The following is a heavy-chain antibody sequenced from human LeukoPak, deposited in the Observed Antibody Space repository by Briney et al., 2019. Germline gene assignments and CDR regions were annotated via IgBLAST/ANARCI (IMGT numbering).Heavy chain of an antibody. D-gene: IGHD6-13*01. CDR1: GGSFSGHY. V-gene: IGHV4-34*01. CDR3: ARKQLGTWRAFDI. J-gene: IGHJ3*02. CDR2: IDHSGIT. Sequence: PSETLSLTCAMYGGSFSGHYWSWIRQPPGKGLEWLGEIDHSGITSYNPSLKSRVTISLDTSKSQFSLNLNSVTVADTAVYYCARKQLGTWRAFDIWGQGTMVTVSS.